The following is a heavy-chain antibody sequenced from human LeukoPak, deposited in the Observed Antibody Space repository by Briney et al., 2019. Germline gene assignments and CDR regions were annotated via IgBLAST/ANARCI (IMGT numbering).Heavy chain of an antibody. CDR1: GGSISSYY. D-gene: IGHD3-3*01. J-gene: IGHJ4*02. CDR2: IYTSGST. CDR3: TGGPHYDFWSGYSYYFDY. V-gene: IGHV4-4*07. Sequence: SETLSLTCTVSGGSISSYYWSWIRQPAGKGLVWIGRIYTSGSTNYNPSLKSRVTMSVDTSKNQFSLKLSSVTAADTAVYYCTGGPHYDFWSGYSYYFDYWGQGTLVTVSS.